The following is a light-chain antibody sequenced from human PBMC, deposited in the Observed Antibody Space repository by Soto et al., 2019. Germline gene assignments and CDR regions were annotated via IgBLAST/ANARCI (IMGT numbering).Light chain of an antibody. CDR1: SSDVDNYNY. CDR3: GSYTSSSNYV. Sequence: QSALTQPASVSGSPGQSITISCTGTSSDVDNYNYVSWYQQHPGKAPKLLIYEVSNRPSGVSNRFSGSKSANTASLTISGLQAEDEADYYCGSYTSSSNYVFGTGTKVTVL. CDR2: EVS. J-gene: IGLJ1*01. V-gene: IGLV2-14*01.